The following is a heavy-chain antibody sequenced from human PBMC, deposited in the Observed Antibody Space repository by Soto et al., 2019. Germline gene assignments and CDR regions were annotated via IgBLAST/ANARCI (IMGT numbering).Heavy chain of an antibody. CDR2: ISGSGGST. Sequence: EVQLLESGGGLVQPGGSLRLSCAASGFTFSSYAMSWVRQAPGKGLEWGSAISGSGGSTYYADSVKGRFTISRDNAKNTLCLQMNSLRAEDTAVYYCAKAGVAARPRTSYWYFDLWGRGTLVTVSS. CDR1: GFTFSSYA. CDR3: AKAGVAARPRTSYWYFDL. D-gene: IGHD6-6*01. J-gene: IGHJ2*01. V-gene: IGHV3-23*01.